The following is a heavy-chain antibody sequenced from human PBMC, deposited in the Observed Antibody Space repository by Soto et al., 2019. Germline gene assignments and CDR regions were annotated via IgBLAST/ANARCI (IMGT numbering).Heavy chain of an antibody. D-gene: IGHD6-19*01. CDR3: AKDPLQYSSGWYPIDY. V-gene: IGHV3-30*18. J-gene: IGHJ4*02. Sequence: WWSLRLSCSASVFTFSHYGMHWVRQAPGKGPEWVAVISYDGSNKYYADSVKGRFTISRDNSKNTLYLQMNSLRAEDTAVYYCAKDPLQYSSGWYPIDYWGQGTLVTVSS. CDR1: VFTFSHYG. CDR2: ISYDGSNK.